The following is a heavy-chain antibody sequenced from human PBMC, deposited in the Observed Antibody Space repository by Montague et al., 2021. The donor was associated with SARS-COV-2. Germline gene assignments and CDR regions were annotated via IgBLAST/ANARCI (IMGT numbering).Heavy chain of an antibody. CDR1: GFSFSSRG. J-gene: IGHJ4*02. D-gene: IGHD3-10*01. CDR2: VEQDGSES. CDR3: ARDHYGSEDY. V-gene: IGHV3-7*01. Sequence: SLRLSCAASGFSFSSRGVSWVRQVPGKGLEWVATVEQDGSESHYVDSVKGRFTISRDNAKSSAYLQMSSLRVEDTAVYFCARDHYGSEDYWGQGILVTVSS.